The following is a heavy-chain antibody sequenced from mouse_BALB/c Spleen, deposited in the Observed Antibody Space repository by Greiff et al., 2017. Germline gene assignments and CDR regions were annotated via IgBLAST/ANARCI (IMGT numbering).Heavy chain of an antibody. Sequence: VQLQQSGAELMKPGASVKISCKATGYTFSSYWIEWVKQRPGHGLEWIGEILPGSGSTNYNEKFKGKATFTADTSSNTAYMQLSSLTSEDSAVYYCARRGFYYGNYYAMDYRGQGTSVTVSS. CDR1: GYTFSSYW. D-gene: IGHD2-1*01. V-gene: IGHV1-9*01. CDR2: ILPGSGST. J-gene: IGHJ4*01. CDR3: ARRGFYYGNYYAMDY.